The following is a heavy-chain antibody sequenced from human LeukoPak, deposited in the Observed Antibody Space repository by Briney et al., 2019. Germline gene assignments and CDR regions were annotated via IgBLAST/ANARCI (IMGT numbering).Heavy chain of an antibody. CDR3: ATARGPAWFGGVLDY. J-gene: IGHJ4*02. CDR2: ISNDGSKK. Sequence: PGRSLRLSCAASGFAFNTYAMNWVRQAPGKGLEWGTVISNDGSKKYYADSVKGRFTISRDNSKNTLYLQMNSLRAEDTAIYYCATARGPAWFGGVLDYWGQGSLVTVSS. V-gene: IGHV3-30*04. D-gene: IGHD3-16*01. CDR1: GFAFNTYA.